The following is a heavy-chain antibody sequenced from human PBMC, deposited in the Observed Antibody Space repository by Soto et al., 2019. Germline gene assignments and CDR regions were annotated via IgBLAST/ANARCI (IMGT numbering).Heavy chain of an antibody. CDR2: INHSGST. J-gene: IGHJ6*02. CDR3: ATILTPRVYYYYYGMDV. Sequence: SETLSLTCAVYGGSFSGYYWSWIRQPPGKGLEWIGEINHSGSTNYNPSLKSRVTISVDTSKNQFSLKLSSVTAADTAVYYCATILTPRVYYYYYGMDVWGQGTMVTV. D-gene: IGHD7-27*01. CDR1: GGSFSGYY. V-gene: IGHV4-34*01.